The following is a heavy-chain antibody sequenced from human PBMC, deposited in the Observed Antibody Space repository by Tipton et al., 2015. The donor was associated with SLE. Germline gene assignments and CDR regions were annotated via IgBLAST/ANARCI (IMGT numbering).Heavy chain of an antibody. Sequence: TLSLTCTVSGVSISRGNWWSWVRQPPGKGLEWIGEIYHSGSTNYTPSLKSRVTISVDTSKNQFSLKLSSVTAADTAVYYCASGYRSRGPDAFDIWGQGTMVTVSS. CDR1: GVSISRGNW. V-gene: IGHV4-4*02. J-gene: IGHJ3*02. D-gene: IGHD6-13*01. CDR3: ASGYRSRGPDAFDI. CDR2: IYHSGST.